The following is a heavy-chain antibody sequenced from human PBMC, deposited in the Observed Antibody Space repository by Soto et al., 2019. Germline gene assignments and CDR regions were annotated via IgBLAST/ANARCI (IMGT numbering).Heavy chain of an antibody. V-gene: IGHV3-9*01. D-gene: IGHD3-9*01. CDR2: ISWNSGSI. J-gene: IGHJ5*02. Sequence: PGGSLRLSCAASGSSFDDYAMHWVRQAPGKGLEWVSGISWNSGSIGYADSVKGRFTISRDNSKNTLYLQMNSLRAEDTAVYYCAKDYDILTTWGQGSLVTVSS. CDR1: GSSFDDYA. CDR3: AKDYDILTT.